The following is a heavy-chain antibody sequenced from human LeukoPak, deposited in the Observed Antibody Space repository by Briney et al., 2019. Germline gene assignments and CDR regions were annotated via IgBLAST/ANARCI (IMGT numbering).Heavy chain of an antibody. CDR3: AELGITMIGGV. CDR2: ISSSGSTI. Sequence: PGGSLRLSCAASGFTFSSYEMNWVRQAPGKGLEWVSYISSSGSTIYYADSVKGRFTISRDNAKNSLYLQMNSLGAADTAVYYCAELGITMIGGVWGKGTTVTISS. J-gene: IGHJ6*04. D-gene: IGHD3-10*02. V-gene: IGHV3-48*03. CDR1: GFTFSSYE.